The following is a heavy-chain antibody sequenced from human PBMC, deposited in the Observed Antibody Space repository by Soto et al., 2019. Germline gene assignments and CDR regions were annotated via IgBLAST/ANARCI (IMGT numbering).Heavy chain of an antibody. V-gene: IGHV3-7*01. CDR1: GLTFSVHW. Sequence: EVQLVESGGGLVQPGGSLRLSCAASGLTFSVHWMSWVRQAPGKGLEWVARIKEDGSEKQYVDSVKGRFTISRDNAERSLYLQMNYVRDEDTAVYYCMTDFQAFWGQGTLVTVSS. CDR3: MTDFQAF. J-gene: IGHJ4*02. CDR2: IKEDGSEK.